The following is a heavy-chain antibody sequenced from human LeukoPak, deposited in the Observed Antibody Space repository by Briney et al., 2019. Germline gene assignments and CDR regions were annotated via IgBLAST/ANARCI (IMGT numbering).Heavy chain of an antibody. CDR1: GFTFSSYA. D-gene: IGHD6-13*01. CDR2: ISSNGGST. Sequence: GGSLRLSCSASGFTFSSYAMHWVRQAPGKGLEYVSAISSNGGSTYYADSVKGRFTISRDNSKNTLYLQMSSLRAEDTAVYYCVKDLLPGYSSSWSMNYGGQASLATVSS. J-gene: IGHJ4*02. V-gene: IGHV3-64D*06. CDR3: VKDLLPGYSSSWSMNY.